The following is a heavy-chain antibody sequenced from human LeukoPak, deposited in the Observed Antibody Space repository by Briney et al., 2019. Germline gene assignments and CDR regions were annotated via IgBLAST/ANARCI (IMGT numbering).Heavy chain of an antibody. CDR3: AKDSPRRGYFDY. D-gene: IGHD3-10*01. J-gene: IGHJ4*02. CDR1: GFTFSSYW. CDR2: ISGSGGST. Sequence: GGSLRLSCAASGFTFSSYWMHWVRQAPGKGLEWVSAISGSGGSTYYADSVKGRFTISRDNSKNTLYLQMNSLRAEDTAVYYCAKDSPRRGYFDYWGQGTLVTVSS. V-gene: IGHV3-23*01.